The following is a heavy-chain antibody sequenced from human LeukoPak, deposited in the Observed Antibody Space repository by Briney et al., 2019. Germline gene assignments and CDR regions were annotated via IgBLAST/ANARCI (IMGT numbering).Heavy chain of an antibody. D-gene: IGHD1-26*01. J-gene: IGHJ4*02. CDR2: ISGSGGST. Sequence: GGSLRLSCAASGFTFSSYAMSWVRQAPGKGLEGVSAISGSGGSTYYAASVKGRFTISRDNSKNTLYLQMNSLRAEDTAVYYCAKDEGLVGATTFDYWGQGTLVTVSS. CDR1: GFTFSSYA. V-gene: IGHV3-23*01. CDR3: AKDEGLVGATTFDY.